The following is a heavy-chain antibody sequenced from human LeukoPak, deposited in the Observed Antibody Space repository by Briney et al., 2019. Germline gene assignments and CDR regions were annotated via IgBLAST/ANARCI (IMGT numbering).Heavy chain of an antibody. CDR2: IYSGGST. CDR3: ARDGGFGYSYGYYYYGMDV. Sequence: GGSLRLSCAASGFTVSSNYMSWVRQAPGKGLEWVSVIYSGGSTYYADSVKGRFTISRDNSKNTLYLQMNGLRAEDTAVYYCARDGGFGYSYGYYYYGMDVWGQGTTVTVSS. D-gene: IGHD5-18*01. J-gene: IGHJ6*02. V-gene: IGHV3-66*01. CDR1: GFTVSSNY.